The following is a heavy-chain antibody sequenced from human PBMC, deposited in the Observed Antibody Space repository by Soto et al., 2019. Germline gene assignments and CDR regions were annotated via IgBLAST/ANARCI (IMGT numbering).Heavy chain of an antibody. Sequence: ASVKVSCKASGYTFTSYYMHWVRQAPGQGLEWMGIINPSGGSTSYAQKFQGRVTMTRDTSTSTAYMELSSLRSEDTAVYYCARGVLRFLEWLPTPGDYWGQGTLVTVSS. CDR3: ARGVLRFLEWLPTPGDY. D-gene: IGHD3-3*01. J-gene: IGHJ4*02. CDR1: GYTFTSYY. V-gene: IGHV1-46*01. CDR2: INPSGGST.